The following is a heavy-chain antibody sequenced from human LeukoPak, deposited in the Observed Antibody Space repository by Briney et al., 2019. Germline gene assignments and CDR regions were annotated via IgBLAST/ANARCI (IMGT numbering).Heavy chain of an antibody. J-gene: IGHJ4*02. D-gene: IGHD3-10*01. CDR1: GVMFPSYW. Sequence: GGSLRLSCAASGVMFPSYWMTWVRQAPGKGLEWVADINQDGSEKYYVDSVKGRFTISRDNAENSVYLQMNSLRAEDTAVYYCARRHHFGFLDSWGQGTLVTVSS. CDR3: ARRHHFGFLDS. CDR2: INQDGSEK. V-gene: IGHV3-7*04.